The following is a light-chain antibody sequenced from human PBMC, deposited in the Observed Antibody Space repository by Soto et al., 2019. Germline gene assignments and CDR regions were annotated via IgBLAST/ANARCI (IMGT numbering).Light chain of an antibody. V-gene: IGKV1-5*03. CDR2: KAS. CDR3: QQYNSYLYT. CDR1: QSISSW. J-gene: IGKJ2*01. Sequence: DIQMTQSPSTLSASVGDRVTITCRASQSISSWLAWYQQKPGKAPKLLIYKASSLESGVPSRFSGSGSGKEFTLTISSLQPDDFATYYCQQYNSYLYTFGQGTKVDIK.